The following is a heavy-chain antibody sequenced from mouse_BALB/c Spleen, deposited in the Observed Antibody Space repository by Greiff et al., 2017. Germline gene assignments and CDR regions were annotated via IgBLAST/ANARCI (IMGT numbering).Heavy chain of an antibody. CDR2: INPNNGGT. J-gene: IGHJ1*01. Sequence: EVQLQQSGPELVKPGASVKIPCKASGYTFTDYNMDWVKQSHGKSLEWIGDINPNNGGTIYNQKFKGKATLTVDKSSSTAYMQLSSLTSENSAVYFCARSERLRRETYFDVWGAGTTVTVSS. CDR3: ARSERLRRETYFDV. D-gene: IGHD2-4*01. V-gene: IGHV1-18*01. CDR1: GYTFTDYN.